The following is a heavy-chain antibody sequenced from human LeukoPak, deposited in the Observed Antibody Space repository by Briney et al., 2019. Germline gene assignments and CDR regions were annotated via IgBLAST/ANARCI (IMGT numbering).Heavy chain of an antibody. J-gene: IGHJ4*02. D-gene: IGHD3-22*01. V-gene: IGHV4-39*01. CDR1: GGSVSSSSYY. CDR2: IYYSGST. Sequence: KTSETLSLTCSVSGGSVSSSSYYWGWIRQPPGKGLEWIATIYYSGSTYYNPSLKTRVTISVDTSKNQFSLKLHSVTAADTAVYYCASSYYYDTSGYSYFDYWGQGTLVTVSS. CDR3: ASSYYYDTSGYSYFDY.